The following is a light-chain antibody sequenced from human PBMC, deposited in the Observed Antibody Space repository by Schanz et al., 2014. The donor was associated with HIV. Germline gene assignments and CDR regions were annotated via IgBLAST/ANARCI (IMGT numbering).Light chain of an antibody. J-gene: IGLJ3*02. Sequence: QSALTQPASVSGSPGQSITISCAGTSRDVGGDNFVSWYQQHPGKAPKLMIYEVSKRPSGVSNRFSGSKSGNTASLTISGLQAEDEAEYFCSTYTTSKTWVLGGGTKLTVL. CDR1: SRDVGGDNF. V-gene: IGLV2-14*01. CDR2: EVS. CDR3: STYTTSKTWV.